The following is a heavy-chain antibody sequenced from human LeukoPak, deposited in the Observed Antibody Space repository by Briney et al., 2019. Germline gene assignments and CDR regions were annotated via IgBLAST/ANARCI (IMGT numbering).Heavy chain of an antibody. D-gene: IGHD1-1*01. CDR1: GASISRYY. CDR3: ARDPDSNYWFDP. Sequence: SETLSLTCTASGASISRYYWNWIRQPAGKGLEWNGRVYTSGSTDYNPSLKSRVTMSVDTSKNQFSLRLDSVTAADTAVYYCARDPDSNYWFDPWGQGTLVTVSS. V-gene: IGHV4-4*07. CDR2: VYTSGST. J-gene: IGHJ5*02.